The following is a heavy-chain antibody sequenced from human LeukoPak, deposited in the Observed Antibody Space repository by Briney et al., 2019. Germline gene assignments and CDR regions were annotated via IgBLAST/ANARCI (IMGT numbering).Heavy chain of an antibody. CDR1: GYTFTSYY. CDR3: AIGDTANDAFDI. CDR2: ISPSSGTT. J-gene: IGHJ3*02. D-gene: IGHD5-18*01. V-gene: IGHV1-46*01. Sequence: ASVKVSCKASGYTFTSYYMYWVRQAPGQGLEWMGIISPSSGTTNYAQKFQGRVTMTRDTSTSTVYMELSSLRSEDTAVYYCAIGDTANDAFDIWGQGTMVTVSS.